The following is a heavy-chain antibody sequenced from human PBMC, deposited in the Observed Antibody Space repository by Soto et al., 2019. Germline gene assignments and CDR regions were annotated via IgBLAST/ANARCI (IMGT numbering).Heavy chain of an antibody. CDR1: GFTFSSYS. D-gene: IGHD6-13*01. V-gene: IGHV3-21*01. J-gene: IGHJ6*02. Sequence: PGGSLRLSCAASGFTFSSYSMNWVRQAPGKGLEWVSSISSSSSYIYYADSVKGRFTISRDNAKNSLYLQMNSLRAEDTAVYYCAREGIAAAGYYYYYGMDVWGQGTTVTVSS. CDR2: ISSSSSYI. CDR3: AREGIAAAGYYYYYGMDV.